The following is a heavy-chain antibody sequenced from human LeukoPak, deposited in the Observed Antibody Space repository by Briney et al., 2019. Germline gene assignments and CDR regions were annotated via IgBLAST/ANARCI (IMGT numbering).Heavy chain of an antibody. J-gene: IGHJ4*02. CDR1: GYSISSDYY. D-gene: IGHD6-13*01. CDR2: IYHSGST. CDR3: ARDRGQYTSTWLG. V-gene: IGHV4-38-2*02. Sequence: PSETLSLTCTVSGYSISSDYYWGWIRQPPGKGLEWIGSIYHSGSTYYNPSLKSRVTISVDTSKNQFSLKLSSVTAADTAVFYCARDRGQYTSTWLGWGQGTLVTVSS.